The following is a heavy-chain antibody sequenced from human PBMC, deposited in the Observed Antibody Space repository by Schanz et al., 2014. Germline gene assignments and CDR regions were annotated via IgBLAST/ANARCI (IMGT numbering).Heavy chain of an antibody. J-gene: IGHJ6*02. Sequence: QVQLQESGPGLVKPSGTLSLTCAVSGGFISSINWWRWVRQSPGTGLEWIGEINNSGSTNYNPSHKCRDTISVDKSNTEFSQKQSSVTAADTAVYYCARVPSQGCSYGHKIGAYYYGMDVWGQGTTVTVSS. V-gene: IGHV4-4*02. CDR2: INNSGST. D-gene: IGHD5-18*01. CDR3: ARVPSQGCSYGHKIGAYYYGMDV. CDR1: GGFISSINW.